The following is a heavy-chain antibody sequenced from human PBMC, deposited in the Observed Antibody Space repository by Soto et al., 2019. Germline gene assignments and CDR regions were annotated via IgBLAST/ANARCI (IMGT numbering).Heavy chain of an antibody. V-gene: IGHV1-18*01. Sequence: QVQLVQSGAEVKKPGASVKVSCKASGYTFTNYGITWVRQAPGQGLEWMGWISDYSVNTNDAQKLQGRVTMTTDTSTSTAYMELRSLRSDDTAVYYCARDRFTTATTSRDYGMDVWGQGTTVTVSS. J-gene: IGHJ6*02. CDR2: ISDYSVNT. CDR1: GYTFTNYG. CDR3: ARDRFTTATTSRDYGMDV. D-gene: IGHD4-4*01.